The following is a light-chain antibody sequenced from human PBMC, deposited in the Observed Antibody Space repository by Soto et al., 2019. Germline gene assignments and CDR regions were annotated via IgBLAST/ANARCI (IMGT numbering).Light chain of an antibody. Sequence: DIVVTQSPDSLAVSLGERATINCKSSQSFLYSSNNKNYLAWYQQKPGQPPKLLIYWASTRESGVPDRFSGSGSGTDFTLTISSLQAEDVAIYYCQQFFSSPFTFGPGSKVDN. V-gene: IGKV4-1*01. CDR1: QSFLYSSNNKNY. CDR2: WAS. J-gene: IGKJ3*01. CDR3: QQFFSSPFT.